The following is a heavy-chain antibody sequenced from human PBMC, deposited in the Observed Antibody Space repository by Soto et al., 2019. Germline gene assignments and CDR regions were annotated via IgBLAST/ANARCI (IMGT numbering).Heavy chain of an antibody. V-gene: IGHV1-8*02. D-gene: IGHD3-16*01. CDR2: MNPNSGNT. CDR3: ARLKQDYAVA. Sequence: ASVKVSCKASGYTFTGYYMHWVRQATGQGLEWMGWMNPNSGNTGYAQKFQGRVTMTRNTSIITAYMELSSLRSEDTAVYYCARLKQDYAVAWGQGTLVTVSS. CDR1: GYTFTGYY. J-gene: IGHJ5*02.